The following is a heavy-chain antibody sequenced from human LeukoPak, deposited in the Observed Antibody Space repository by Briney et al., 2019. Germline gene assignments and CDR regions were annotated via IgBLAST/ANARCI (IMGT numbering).Heavy chain of an antibody. J-gene: IGHJ4*02. V-gene: IGHV3-23*01. Sequence: GGSLRLSCAASGFTFSSYAMSWVRQAPGKGLEWVSAISGSGGSTYYADSVKGRFTISRDNSKNTLYLQMNSLRAEDTAVDYCAKALRRYSSGYYFDYWGQRTLVTVSS. CDR1: GFTFSSYA. CDR3: AKALRRYSSGYYFDY. D-gene: IGHD3-22*01. CDR2: ISGSGGST.